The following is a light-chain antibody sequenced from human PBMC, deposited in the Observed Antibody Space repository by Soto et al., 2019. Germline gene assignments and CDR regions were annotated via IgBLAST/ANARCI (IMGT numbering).Light chain of an antibody. J-gene: IGKJ4*01. CDR1: QRVSSGF. CDR3: QQYESSPLT. V-gene: IGKV3-20*01. Sequence: EIVLTQSPDTLSLSPGERATLSCRASQRVSSGFLAWYQQKPGQAPRLLIYHASTRATGIPDRFTGSGSGTDFTLTISRLEPEDFAVYYCQQYESSPLTFGGGTKVEIK. CDR2: HAS.